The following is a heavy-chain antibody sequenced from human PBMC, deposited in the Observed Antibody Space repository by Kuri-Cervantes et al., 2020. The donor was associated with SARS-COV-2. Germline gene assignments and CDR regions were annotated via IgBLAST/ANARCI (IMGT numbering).Heavy chain of an antibody. D-gene: IGHD5-18*01. J-gene: IGHJ4*02. V-gene: IGHV4-30-2*03. Sequence: LRLSCAVSGGSISSGGYSWSWIRQPPGKGLEWTGYIYHSGSTYYNPSLTSRVTISVDTSKNQFSLRLSSVTAAGTAVYYCARHTRGYSYGYPEFDYWGQGTLVTVSS. CDR3: ARHTRGYSYGYPEFDY. CDR1: GGSISSGGYS. CDR2: IYHSGST.